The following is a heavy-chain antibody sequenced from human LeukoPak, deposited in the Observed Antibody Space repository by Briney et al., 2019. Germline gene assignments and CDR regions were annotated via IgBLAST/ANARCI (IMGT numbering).Heavy chain of an antibody. J-gene: IGHJ4*02. Sequence: PGRSLRLSCAASGFTFSGYAMHWVRQAPGKGLEWVAVISYDGSNKYYADSVKGRFTISRDNSKNTLYLQMNSLRAEDTAVYYCAREIRDIVVVPAARSFDYWGQGTLVTVSS. CDR3: AREIRDIVVVPAARSFDY. CDR2: ISYDGSNK. CDR1: GFTFSGYA. V-gene: IGHV3-30*04. D-gene: IGHD2-2*01.